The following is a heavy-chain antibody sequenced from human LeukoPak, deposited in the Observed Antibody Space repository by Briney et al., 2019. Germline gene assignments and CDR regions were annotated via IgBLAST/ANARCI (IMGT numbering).Heavy chain of an antibody. V-gene: IGHV4-59*12. CDR1: GGSISTYY. J-gene: IGHJ4*02. Sequence: SETLSLTCTVSGGSISTYYWSWVRQPPGKGLEWVGYIYYNGSTNYNPSLKSRVTISVDTSKNQFSLKLTSVPAADTAVYYCARGIEQWLVPFDYWGQGTLLTVSS. CDR3: ARGIEQWLVPFDY. D-gene: IGHD6-19*01. CDR2: IYYNGST.